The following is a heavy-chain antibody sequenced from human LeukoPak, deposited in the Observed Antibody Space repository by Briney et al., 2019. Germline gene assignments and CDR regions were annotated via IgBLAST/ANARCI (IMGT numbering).Heavy chain of an antibody. V-gene: IGHV3-9*01. J-gene: IGHJ1*01. D-gene: IGHD1-14*01. Sequence: HPGGSLRLSCTVSGFTFDDYAMHWVRQAPGKGLEWVSGISWNSGSIGYADSVKGRFTISRDNAKNSLYLQMNSLRAEDTALYYCAKDNHFGFQHWGQGTLVTVSS. CDR2: ISWNSGSI. CDR3: AKDNHFGFQH. CDR1: GFTFDDYA.